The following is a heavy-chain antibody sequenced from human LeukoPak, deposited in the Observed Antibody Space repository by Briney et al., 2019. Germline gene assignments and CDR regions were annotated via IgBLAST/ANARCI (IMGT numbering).Heavy chain of an antibody. Sequence: SETLSLTCTVSGGSISSYYWSWIRQPPGKGLEWIGEINHSGSTNYNPSLKSRVTISVDTSKNQFSLKLSSVTAADTAVYYCARGRYSSGWYGTNWFDPWGQGTLVTVSS. CDR1: GGSISSYY. J-gene: IGHJ5*02. CDR3: ARGRYSSGWYGTNWFDP. CDR2: INHSGST. D-gene: IGHD6-19*01. V-gene: IGHV4-34*01.